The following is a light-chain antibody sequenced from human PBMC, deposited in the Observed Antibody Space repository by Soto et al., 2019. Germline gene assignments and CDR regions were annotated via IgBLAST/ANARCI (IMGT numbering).Light chain of an antibody. CDR3: QQHGSSPIT. V-gene: IGKV3-20*01. CDR1: QSVSSSY. J-gene: IGKJ5*01. CDR2: GAS. Sequence: EIVMTQSPATLSVSPGERATLSCRASQSVSSSYLAWYQQKPGQAPRLLIYGASSRATGIPDRFSGSGSGTDFTLTISRLEPEDFAVYYCQQHGSSPITFGQGTRLE.